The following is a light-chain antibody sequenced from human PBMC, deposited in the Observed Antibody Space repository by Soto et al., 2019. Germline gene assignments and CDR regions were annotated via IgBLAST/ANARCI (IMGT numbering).Light chain of an antibody. J-gene: IGKJ2*01. CDR1: QSVRSIY. V-gene: IGKV3-20*01. CDR2: GAS. CDR3: QQYTNSPPYT. Sequence: EIVLTQSPGSLSLSPGERATLSCRASQSVRSIYLAWYQQKPGQAPRLLIYGASSRATGIPDRFSGSGSGKDFTLTISRLEPEDFGVYYCQQYTNSPPYTFGQGTKLEIK.